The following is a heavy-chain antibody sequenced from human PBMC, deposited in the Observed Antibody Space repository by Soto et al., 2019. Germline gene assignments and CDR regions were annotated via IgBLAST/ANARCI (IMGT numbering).Heavy chain of an antibody. D-gene: IGHD2-15*01. CDR3: AAGYCSGGIGYSGYYSDMDV. CDR1: GLTFINSA. J-gene: IGHJ6*02. V-gene: IGHV1-58*01. CDR2: IVVGSGNT. Sequence: SVKASCKASGLTFINSAAQWVRQARGQRLEGIGWIVVGSGNTNYAKRFQERVTITRDMSTNTAYMELSILRSEDAAVHNCAAGYCSGGIGYSGYYSDMDVWGQGTTVTDSS.